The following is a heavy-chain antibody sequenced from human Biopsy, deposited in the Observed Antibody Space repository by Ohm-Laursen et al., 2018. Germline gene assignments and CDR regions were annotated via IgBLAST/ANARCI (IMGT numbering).Heavy chain of an antibody. V-gene: IGHV3-48*03. CDR1: RFTFSRYW. D-gene: IGHD6-19*01. CDR2: ISSSGSTI. J-gene: IGHJ4*02. Sequence: SLRLSCAASRFTFSRYWMNWVRQAPGKGLEWVSYISSSGSTIYYADSVKGRFTISRDNAKNSLYLQMNSLRAEDTAVYYCARDYPPYSSGWYREPPIQCWGQGTLVTVSS. CDR3: ARDYPPYSSGWYREPPIQC.